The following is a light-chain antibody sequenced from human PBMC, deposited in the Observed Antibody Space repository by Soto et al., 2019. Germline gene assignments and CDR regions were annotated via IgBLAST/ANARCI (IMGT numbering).Light chain of an antibody. J-gene: IGLJ2*01. CDR2: DVT. CDR1: SSDVGGCNY. CDR3: SSCTSSNTHVV. Sequence: QSVLTQPPSVSGSPGQSITISCTGTSSDVGGCNYVSWYQQHPGKAPKLMIYDVTNRPSGLSNRFSGSKSGNTASLTISGLQAEDEADYYCSSCTSSNTHVVFGGGTKLTVL. V-gene: IGLV2-14*03.